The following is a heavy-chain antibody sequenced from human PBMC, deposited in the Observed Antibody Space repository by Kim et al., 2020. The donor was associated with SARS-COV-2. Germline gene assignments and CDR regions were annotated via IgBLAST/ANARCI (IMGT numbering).Heavy chain of an antibody. CDR3: ARVGAIVCPFDP. Sequence: SETLSLTCTVSGGFIRSGGYYWSWIRQHPGKGLEWIGYIYFSGSIYYNPSLKSRVTISVDTSKNQFSLKLTSVTAADTAVYYCARVGAIVCPFDPWGQG. CDR2: IYFSGSI. V-gene: IGHV4-31*03. D-gene: IGHD5-18*01. CDR1: GGFIRSGGYY. J-gene: IGHJ5*02.